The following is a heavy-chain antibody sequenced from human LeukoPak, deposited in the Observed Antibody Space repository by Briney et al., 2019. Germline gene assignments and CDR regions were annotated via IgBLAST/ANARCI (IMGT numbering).Heavy chain of an antibody. CDR2: TQYSGTT. V-gene: IGHV4-59*08. Sequence: PSETLSLTCTVSGFSISSYYWSWIRQPPEKGLEWVGYTQYSGTTNYNPSLKSRVSISIHTSKSQFSLKLSSVTAADTAVYYCARQRGYSYGYDVDYWGQGTLVTVSS. CDR3: ARQRGYSYGYDVDY. D-gene: IGHD5-18*01. J-gene: IGHJ4*02. CDR1: GFSISSYY.